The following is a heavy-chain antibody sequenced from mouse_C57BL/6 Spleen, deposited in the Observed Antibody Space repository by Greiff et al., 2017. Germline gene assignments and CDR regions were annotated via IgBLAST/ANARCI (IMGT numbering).Heavy chain of an antibody. J-gene: IGHJ1*03. Sequence: QVQLQQPGAELVKPGASVQLSCKASGYTFTSYWMHWVKQRPGQGLEWLGMIHPNSGSTNYNEKFKSKATLTVDNSSKPAYMQLSSLTSEDSAVYYCARPYYGSSYPWYFEVWGTGTTVTVSS. D-gene: IGHD1-1*01. V-gene: IGHV1-64*01. CDR3: ARPYYGSSYPWYFEV. CDR2: IHPNSGST. CDR1: GYTFTSYW.